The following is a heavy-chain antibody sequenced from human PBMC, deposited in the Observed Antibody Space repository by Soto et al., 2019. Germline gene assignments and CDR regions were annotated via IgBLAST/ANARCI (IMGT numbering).Heavy chain of an antibody. Sequence: QVQLVQSGAEVKKPGASVNVSCKASGYTFTVYYMHWVRQAPGQGLEWMGWINPKSGGTMYPQKFQCRGTMTWDTSISTAYMALTRLRSDDTAVYYCARDLAKVGGSAGFDYWGQGTLVTVSS. V-gene: IGHV1-2*02. CDR3: ARDLAKVGGSAGFDY. J-gene: IGHJ4*02. CDR2: INPKSGGT. CDR1: GYTFTVYY. D-gene: IGHD1-26*01.